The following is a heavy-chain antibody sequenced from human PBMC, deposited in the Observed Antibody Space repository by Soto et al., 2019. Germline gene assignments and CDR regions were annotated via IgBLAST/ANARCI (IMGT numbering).Heavy chain of an antibody. J-gene: IGHJ6*02. D-gene: IGHD3-10*01. Sequence: NPSETLSLTCTVSGGSISSSSYYWGWIRQPPGKGLEWIGSIYYSGSTYYNPSLKSRVTISVDTSKNQFSLKLSSVTAADTAVYYCARQKLRGSGSYYSVILDYYYYGMDVWGPGTTVTVSS. V-gene: IGHV4-39*01. CDR2: IYYSGST. CDR1: GGSISSSSYY. CDR3: ARQKLRGSGSYYSVILDYYYYGMDV.